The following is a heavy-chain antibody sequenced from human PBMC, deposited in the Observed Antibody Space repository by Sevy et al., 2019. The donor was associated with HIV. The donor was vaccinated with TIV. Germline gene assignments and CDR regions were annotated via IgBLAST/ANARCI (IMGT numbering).Heavy chain of an antibody. J-gene: IGHJ4*02. CDR2: IFNDGKTK. D-gene: IGHD1-1*01. CDR1: GFIFSRYG. V-gene: IGHV3-33*01. Sequence: GGSLRLSCKASGFIFSRYGVHWVRQAPGKGLEWVASIFNDGKTKYYGDSVKGRFTISRDDSKNTLYLQMDSLRAEDTAVYYCARESGSAWYLDYWGQGTLVTVS. CDR3: ARESGSAWYLDY.